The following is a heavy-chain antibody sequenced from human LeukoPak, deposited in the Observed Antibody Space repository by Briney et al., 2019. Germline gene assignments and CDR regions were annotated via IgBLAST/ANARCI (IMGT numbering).Heavy chain of an antibody. Sequence: QTGGSLRLSCAASGFTFSSYAMRWVRQAPGKGLEWVSSVSGSGGSTYYADSVKGRFTISRDNSKNTLHLQMNSLRAEDTAVYYCAKPRAVGVNAFFDYWGQGTLVTVSS. CDR1: GFTFSSYA. J-gene: IGHJ4*02. V-gene: IGHV3-23*01. CDR3: AKPRAVGVNAFFDY. CDR2: VSGSGGST.